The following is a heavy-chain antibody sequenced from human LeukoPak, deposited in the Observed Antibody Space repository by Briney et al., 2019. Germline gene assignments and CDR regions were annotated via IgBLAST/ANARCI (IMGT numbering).Heavy chain of an antibody. D-gene: IGHD3-22*01. J-gene: IGHJ4*02. CDR1: GYTFTSYG. CDR2: ISAYNGNT. Sequence: ASVKVSCKASGYTFTSYGISWVRQAPGQGLEWMGWISAYNGNTNYAQKFQGRVTITADESTSTAYMELSSLRSEDTAVYYCARDIYYDSSGYYFDWGQGTLVTVSS. V-gene: IGHV1-18*01. CDR3: ARDIYYDSSGYYFD.